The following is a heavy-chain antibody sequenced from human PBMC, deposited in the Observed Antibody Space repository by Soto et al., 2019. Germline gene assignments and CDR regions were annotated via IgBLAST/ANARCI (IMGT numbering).Heavy chain of an antibody. CDR2: IYYSGST. Sequence: SETLSLTCTVSGGSISSSSYYWGWIRQPPGKGLEWIGSIYYSGSTYYNPSLKSRVTISVDTSKNQFSLKLSSVTAADTAVYYCARHVTPTTVTTRHGYFDYWGQGTLVTVSS. CDR1: GGSISSSSYY. V-gene: IGHV4-39*01. J-gene: IGHJ4*02. D-gene: IGHD4-17*01. CDR3: ARHVTPTTVTTRHGYFDY.